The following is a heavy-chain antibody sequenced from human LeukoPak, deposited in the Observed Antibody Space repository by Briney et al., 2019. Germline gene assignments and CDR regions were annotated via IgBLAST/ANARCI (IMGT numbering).Heavy chain of an antibody. J-gene: IGHJ6*03. Sequence: SETLSLTCTVSGGSISSSSYYWSWIRQPPGKGLEWIGYIYYSGSTNYNPSLKSRVTISVDTSKNQFSLKLSSVTAADTAVYYCARQMDTAMVTGHYYYYMDVWGKGTTVTVSS. V-gene: IGHV4-61*05. CDR1: GGSISSSSYY. CDR3: ARQMDTAMVTGHYYYYMDV. CDR2: IYYSGST. D-gene: IGHD5-18*01.